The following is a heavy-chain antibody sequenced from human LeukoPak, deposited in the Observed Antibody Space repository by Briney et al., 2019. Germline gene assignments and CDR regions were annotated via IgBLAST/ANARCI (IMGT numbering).Heavy chain of an antibody. CDR1: GFTFSSYS. Sequence: GGSLRLSCAASGFTFSSYSMNWVRQAPGKGLEWVSSINDNSRSIFYTDSLKGRFTVSRDNAKNSLYLQMNNLRAEDTAVYYCAKSLNSYYDWFDPWGQGTLVIVSS. CDR2: INDNSRSI. D-gene: IGHD3-22*01. V-gene: IGHV3-21*01. CDR3: AKSLNSYYDWFDP. J-gene: IGHJ5*02.